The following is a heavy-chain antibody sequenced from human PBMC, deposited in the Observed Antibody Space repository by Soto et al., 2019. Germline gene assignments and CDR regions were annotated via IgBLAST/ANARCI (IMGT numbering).Heavy chain of an antibody. CDR2: VNPNTGVT. D-gene: IGHD3-9*01. J-gene: IGHJ5*02. CDR1: VYTFTSFY. V-gene: IGHV1-2*02. Sequence: GXSVKVSCKASVYTFTSFYMNWVRQAPGQGLEWMGWVNPNTGVTKYAQKFQGRVTMTRDTSINTAYMELSGLTSDDTAVYYCTTLRLDHWGQGTLVTVSS. CDR3: TTLRLDH.